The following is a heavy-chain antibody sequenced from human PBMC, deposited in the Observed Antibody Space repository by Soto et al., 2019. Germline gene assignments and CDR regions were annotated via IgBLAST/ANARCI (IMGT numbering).Heavy chain of an antibody. V-gene: IGHV3-53*01. CDR2: LYDVDGS. D-gene: IGHD1-1*01. Sequence: DVQLVESGGGLIQPRESLRLSCAAFGLTISGKTYVAWVRQAPWKGLEWVSALYDVDGSFYADSVTGRFTTSSDSSKTTVYLQMNDLRPDDTAVYYCATWHEREHAFDVWGQGTTVTISS. CDR1: GLTISGKTY. CDR3: ATWHEREHAFDV. J-gene: IGHJ3*01.